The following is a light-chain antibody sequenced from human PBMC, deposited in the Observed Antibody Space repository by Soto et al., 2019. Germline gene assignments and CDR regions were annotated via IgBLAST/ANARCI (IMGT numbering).Light chain of an antibody. Sequence: DIQMTQSPSSLSASVGARVTITCRASESIARHLNWYQQKPGKAPKLLIYAASSLQNGVPSRFRGGGSGTDFTLTIRNLQPKYFATYYCQQTYSTLSITFGQGTRVEIK. CDR1: ESIARH. V-gene: IGKV1-39*01. J-gene: IGKJ5*01. CDR2: AAS. CDR3: QQTYSTLSIT.